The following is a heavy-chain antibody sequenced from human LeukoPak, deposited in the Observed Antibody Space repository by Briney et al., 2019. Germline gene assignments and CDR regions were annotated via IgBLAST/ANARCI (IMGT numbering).Heavy chain of an antibody. J-gene: IGHJ4*02. V-gene: IGHV3-7*04. CDR1: GFTFSNYW. CDR3: ARDSGIVATMTRGSG. Sequence: GGSLRPSCAASGFTFSNYWMSWVRQAPGKGLEWVANIKQDGSEKYYVDSVKGRFTISRDNAKNSLYLQMNSLRAEDTAVYYCARDSGIVATMTRGSGWGQGTLVTVSS. D-gene: IGHD5-12*01. CDR2: IKQDGSEK.